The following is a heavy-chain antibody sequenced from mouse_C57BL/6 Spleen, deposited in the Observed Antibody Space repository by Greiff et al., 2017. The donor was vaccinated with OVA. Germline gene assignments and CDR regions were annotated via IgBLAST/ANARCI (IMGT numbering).Heavy chain of an antibody. V-gene: IGHV1-64*01. CDR3: ARQVLRGYYAMDY. Sequence: QVQLQQPGAELVKPGASVKLSCKASGYTFTSYWMHWVKQRPGQGLEWIGMIHPNSGSTNYNEKFKSKATLTVDKSSSTAYMQLSSLTSEDSAVYCCARQVLRGYYAMDYWGQGTSVTVSS. CDR2: IHPNSGST. J-gene: IGHJ4*01. CDR1: GYTFTSYW. D-gene: IGHD1-1*01.